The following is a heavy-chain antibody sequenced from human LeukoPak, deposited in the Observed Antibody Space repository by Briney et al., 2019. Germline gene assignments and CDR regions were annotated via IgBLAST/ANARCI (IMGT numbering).Heavy chain of an antibody. V-gene: IGHV3-30*02. D-gene: IGHD2-2*02. CDR3: AKDFVYCSSTSCYTFDY. CDR2: IQNDIMTK. CDR1: GLIFSNYG. Sequence: GGSLRLSCAASGLIFSNYGMHWVRQAPGKGLEWVAFIQNDIMTKYYADSVRGRFTISRDNSKNTLYLQMNSLRAEDTAVYYCAKDFVYCSSTSCYTFDYWGQGTLVTVSS. J-gene: IGHJ4*02.